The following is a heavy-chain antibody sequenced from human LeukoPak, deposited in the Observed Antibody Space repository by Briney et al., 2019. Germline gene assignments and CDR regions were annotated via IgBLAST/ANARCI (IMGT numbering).Heavy chain of an antibody. Sequence: PGGSLRPSCAASGFTFSSYSMNWVRQAPGKGLEWVSSISSSSSYIYYADSVKGRFTISRDNAKNSLYLQMNSLRAEDTAVYYCARETDIVVVPAATFIDPWGQGTLVTVSS. CDR3: ARETDIVVVPAATFIDP. D-gene: IGHD2-2*01. V-gene: IGHV3-21*01. J-gene: IGHJ5*02. CDR1: GFTFSSYS. CDR2: ISSSSSYI.